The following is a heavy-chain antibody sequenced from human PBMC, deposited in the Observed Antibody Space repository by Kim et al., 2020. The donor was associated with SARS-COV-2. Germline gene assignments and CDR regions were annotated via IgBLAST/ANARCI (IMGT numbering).Heavy chain of an antibody. J-gene: IGHJ4*02. CDR2: LYYSGTT. V-gene: IGHV4-39*01. Sequence: PETLSLTCTVSGASIDSSDSYWGWIRQPPGKGLEWIGSLYYSGTTYYNPSLKSRVTISADTARNQFSLKMTSATAADTALYYCARHKLRSIWFGALGDFDSWGQGTLVAVSS. D-gene: IGHD3-10*01. CDR1: GASIDSSDSY. CDR3: ARHKLRSIWFGALGDFDS.